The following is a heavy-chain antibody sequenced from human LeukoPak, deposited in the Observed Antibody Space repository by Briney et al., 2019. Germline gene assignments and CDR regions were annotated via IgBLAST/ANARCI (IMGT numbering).Heavy chain of an antibody. CDR1: GFTFSSYW. Sequence: GGSLRLSCAASGFTFSSYWMSWVRQAPGKGLEWVANIKQDGSEKYYVDSVKGRFTISRDNAKNSLYLQMNSLRAEDTAVYYCARGATMIVVVEPRFDYWGQGTLVTVSS. D-gene: IGHD3-22*01. V-gene: IGHV3-7*01. CDR2: IKQDGSEK. J-gene: IGHJ4*02. CDR3: ARGATMIVVVEPRFDY.